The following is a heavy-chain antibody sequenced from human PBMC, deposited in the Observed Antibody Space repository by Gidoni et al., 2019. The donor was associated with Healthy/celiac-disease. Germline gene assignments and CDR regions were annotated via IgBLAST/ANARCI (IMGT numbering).Heavy chain of an antibody. CDR1: GGSISSSSYY. CDR2: IYYSGST. D-gene: IGHD3-3*01. CDR3: ARLTTYYDFWSAHTTGYNWFDP. J-gene: IGHJ5*02. Sequence: QLQLQESGPGLVKPSETLSLTCTVSGGSISSSSYYWGWIRQPPGKGLEWIGSIYYSGSTYYNPSLKSRVTISVDTSKNQFSLKLSSVTAADTAVYYCARLTTYYDFWSAHTTGYNWFDPWGQGTLVTVSS. V-gene: IGHV4-39*01.